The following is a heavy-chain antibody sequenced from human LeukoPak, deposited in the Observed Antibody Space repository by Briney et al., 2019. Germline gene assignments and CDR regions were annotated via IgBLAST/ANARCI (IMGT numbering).Heavy chain of an antibody. CDR2: ISSSGSTI. V-gene: IGHV3-48*03. CDR1: GFTFSSYA. CDR3: ARDVVVVAATTWPYYYGMAV. Sequence: GGSLRLSCAASGFTFSSYAMSWVRQAPVKGLEWVSYISSSGSTIYYADSVKGRFTISRDNAKNSLYLQMNSLRAEDTAVYYCARDVVVVAATTWPYYYGMAVWGQGTTVTVSS. J-gene: IGHJ6*02. D-gene: IGHD2-15*01.